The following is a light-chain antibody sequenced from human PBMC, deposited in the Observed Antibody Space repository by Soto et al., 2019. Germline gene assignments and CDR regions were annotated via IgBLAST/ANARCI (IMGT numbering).Light chain of an antibody. CDR2: LGS. CDR1: QSLLHSNGYNY. V-gene: IGKV2-28*01. J-gene: IGKJ4*01. Sequence: DIVMIQSPLALPVTPGEPASISCRSSQSLLHSNGYNYLDWYLQQPGQSPQLLIFLGSNRASGVPDRFSGSGSGTDFTLKISRAEAGDGGIYYCMQSLQAPQLTFGGGTRVEIK. CDR3: MQSLQAPQLT.